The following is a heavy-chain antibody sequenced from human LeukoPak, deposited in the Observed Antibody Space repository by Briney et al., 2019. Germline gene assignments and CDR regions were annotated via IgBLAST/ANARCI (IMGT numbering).Heavy chain of an antibody. J-gene: IGHJ4*02. D-gene: IGHD2-2*01. V-gene: IGHV1-8*01. CDR2: MNPNSGNT. CDR3: ARGLRQVVPAARRSYYFDY. Sequence: ASVKVSCKASGYTFTSYDINWVRQATGQGLEWMGWMNPNSGNTGYAQKFQGRVTMTRNTSISTAYMELSNLRSEDTAVYYCARGLRQVVPAARRSYYFDYWGQGTLVTVSS. CDR1: GYTFTSYD.